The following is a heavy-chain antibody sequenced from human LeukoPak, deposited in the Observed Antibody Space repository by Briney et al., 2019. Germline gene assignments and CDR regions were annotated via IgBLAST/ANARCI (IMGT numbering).Heavy chain of an antibody. CDR2: IIPIFGTA. V-gene: IGHV1-69*13. J-gene: IGHJ4*02. CDR1: GGTFSSYA. CDR3: ASSYYDSSGYYYSLDY. Sequence: GASVKVSCKASGGTFSSYAISWVRQAPGQGLEWMGGIIPIFGTANYAQKFQGRVTITADESTSTAYMELSSLRSEDTAVYYCASSYYDSSGYYYSLDYWGQGTLVTVSS. D-gene: IGHD3-22*01.